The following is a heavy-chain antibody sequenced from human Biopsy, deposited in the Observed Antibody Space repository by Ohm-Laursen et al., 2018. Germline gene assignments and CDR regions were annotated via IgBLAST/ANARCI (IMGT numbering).Heavy chain of an antibody. CDR1: GYTFSVVG. CDR3: ARDPGYDFWSGSDPFDI. CDR2: FSIYNADT. J-gene: IGHJ3*02. D-gene: IGHD3-3*01. Sequence: ASAWASCTLSGYTFSVVGIRSGRQAPGRGFGWWGWFSIYNADTTIAQKSQGRVSMTTDTSTRTAYMELRSFRSGDTAVYFCARDPGYDFWSGSDPFDIWGQGTLVTVS. V-gene: IGHV1-18*04.